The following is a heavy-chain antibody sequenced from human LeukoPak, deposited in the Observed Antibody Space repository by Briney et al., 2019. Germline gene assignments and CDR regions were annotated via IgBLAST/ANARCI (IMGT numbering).Heavy chain of an antibody. Sequence: GGSLRLSRAASGFTFSSYEMNWVRQAPGKGLEWVSYISSSGSTIYYADSVKGRFTISRDNAKNSLYLQMNSLRAEDTAVYYCASDEYYCSGGSCYSDYWGQGTLVTVSS. D-gene: IGHD2-15*01. CDR2: ISSSGSTI. V-gene: IGHV3-48*03. J-gene: IGHJ4*02. CDR3: ASDEYYCSGGSCYSDY. CDR1: GFTFSSYE.